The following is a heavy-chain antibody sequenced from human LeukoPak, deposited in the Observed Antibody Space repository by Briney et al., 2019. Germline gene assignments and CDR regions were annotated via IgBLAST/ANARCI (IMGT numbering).Heavy chain of an antibody. Sequence: ASVKVSCKASGYSVTSYGMDWVRQAPGQRLEWMGWINAGNGNTKYSQKFQGRVTITRDTSASTAYMELSRLRSEDTAVYYGARSTSTYYFDYWGQGTLVTVSA. V-gene: IGHV1-3*01. CDR1: GYSVTSYG. CDR2: INAGNGNT. CDR3: ARSTSTYYFDY. J-gene: IGHJ4*02. D-gene: IGHD2/OR15-2a*01.